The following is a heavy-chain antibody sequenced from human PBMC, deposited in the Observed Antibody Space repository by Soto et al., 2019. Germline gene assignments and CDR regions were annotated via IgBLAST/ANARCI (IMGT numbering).Heavy chain of an antibody. Sequence: SETLSLTCTVSGGSISSGGYYWTWIRLHPVRGLEWIGYIHDSGSSSYLPSLKSRVTILLETSKNQFSLNLRSVTAADTAVYYCARSQMATTGPYLDFWGHGTLVTVSS. V-gene: IGHV4-31*03. J-gene: IGHJ4*01. D-gene: IGHD1-1*01. CDR1: GGSISSGGYY. CDR3: ARSQMATTGPYLDF. CDR2: IHDSGSS.